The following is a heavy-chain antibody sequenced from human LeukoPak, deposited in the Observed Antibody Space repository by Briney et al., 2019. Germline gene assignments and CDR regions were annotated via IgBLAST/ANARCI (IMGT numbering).Heavy chain of an antibody. D-gene: IGHD6-13*01. CDR2: ISSGGIYI. J-gene: IGHJ4*02. CDR3: AKQQPREPDC. CDR1: GFTFNTYS. Sequence: GGSLRLSCAASGFTFNTYSMNWVRQAPGKGLEWVSSISSGGIYIYYADSVKGRFTISRDNSKNTLYLQMNSLRAEDTAVYYCAKQQPREPDCWGQGTLVTVSS. V-gene: IGHV3-21*04.